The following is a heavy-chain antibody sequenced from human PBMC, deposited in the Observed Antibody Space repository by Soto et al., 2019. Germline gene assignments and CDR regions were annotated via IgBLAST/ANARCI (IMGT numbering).Heavy chain of an antibody. J-gene: IGHJ5*02. CDR1: GYTFTSYD. D-gene: IGHD4-17*01. CDR3: ARGVKYGAYSRWFDP. CDR2: MSPNSGNT. V-gene: IGHV1-8*01. Sequence: ASVKVSCKASGYTFTSYDINWVRQATGQGLEYLGWMSPNSGNTGYVQKLQGRVTMTWDTSITTAYMELSNLRSEDTAVYFCARGVKYGAYSRWFDPWGQGTLVTVSS.